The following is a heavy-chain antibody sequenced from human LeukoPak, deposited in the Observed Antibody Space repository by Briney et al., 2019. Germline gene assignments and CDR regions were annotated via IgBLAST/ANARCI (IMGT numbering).Heavy chain of an antibody. CDR3: ARGPYSSGWYWDY. CDR1: GFTFSSYA. J-gene: IGHJ4*02. V-gene: IGHV3-30-3*01. CDR2: ISYDGSNK. D-gene: IGHD6-19*01. Sequence: PGGSLRLSCAASGFTFSSYAMHWVRQAPGKGLEWVAVISYDGSNKYYADSVKGRFTISRDNSKNTLYLQMNSLRAEDTAVYYCARGPYSSGWYWDYWGQGTLVTVSS.